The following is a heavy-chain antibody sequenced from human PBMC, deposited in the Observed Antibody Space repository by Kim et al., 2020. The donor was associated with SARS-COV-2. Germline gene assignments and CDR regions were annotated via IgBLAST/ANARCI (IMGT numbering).Heavy chain of an antibody. D-gene: IGHD4-17*01. Sequence: SVKVSCKASGFTLTSSAVQWVRQARGQRLEWIGWIVVGSGNTNYAQKFQERVTITRDMSTSTAYMELSSLRSEDTAVYYCAAGWVGTTDMGYYYYYGMDVWGQGTTVTVSS. CDR1: GFTLTSSA. CDR2: IVVGSGNT. J-gene: IGHJ6*02. V-gene: IGHV1-58*01. CDR3: AAGWVGTTDMGYYYYYGMDV.